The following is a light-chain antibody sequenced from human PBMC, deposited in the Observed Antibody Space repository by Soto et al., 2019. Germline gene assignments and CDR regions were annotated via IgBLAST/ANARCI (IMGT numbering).Light chain of an antibody. Sequence: MTQSPSTLSASIGDRVTLSCRASQSVDNRLAWYQHTPGQAPRLLIYGAIYRATGVPAKFSGSGSGTEFTLTITSLQSEDFALYYCQQYIDWPRTFGQGTKVDI. CDR3: QQYIDWPRT. J-gene: IGKJ1*01. CDR1: QSVDNR. CDR2: GAI. V-gene: IGKV3-15*01.